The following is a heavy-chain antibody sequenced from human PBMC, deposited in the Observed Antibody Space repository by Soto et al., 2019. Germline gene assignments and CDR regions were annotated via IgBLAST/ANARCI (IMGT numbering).Heavy chain of an antibody. CDR3: ARQHYYDSSASYPWN. J-gene: IGHJ4*02. V-gene: IGHV4-59*08. CDR1: GGSISSYY. D-gene: IGHD3-22*01. CDR2: IYHSGST. Sequence: SETLSLTCTVSGGSISSYYWSWIRQPPGKGLEWIGYIYHSGSTYYNSSLKSRVTISVDRSKNQFSLKLSSVTAADTAVYYCARQHYYDSSASYPWNWGQGTLVTVSS.